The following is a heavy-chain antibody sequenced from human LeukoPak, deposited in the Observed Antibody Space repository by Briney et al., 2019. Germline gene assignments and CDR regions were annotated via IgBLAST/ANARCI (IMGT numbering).Heavy chain of an antibody. Sequence: ASVKVSCKASGYTFTNYAMNWVRQAPGQGLEWMGWINPNSGGTNYAQKFQGRVTMTRDTSISTAYMELSRLRSDDTAVYYCARGSSGSGSYHDAFDIWGQGTMVTVSS. CDR1: GYTFTNYA. CDR2: INPNSGGT. J-gene: IGHJ3*02. D-gene: IGHD3-10*01. V-gene: IGHV1-2*02. CDR3: ARGSSGSGSYHDAFDI.